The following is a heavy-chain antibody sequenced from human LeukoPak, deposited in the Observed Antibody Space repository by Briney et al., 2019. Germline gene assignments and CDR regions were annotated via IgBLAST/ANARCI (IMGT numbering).Heavy chain of an antibody. J-gene: IGHJ4*02. CDR1: GGSISGYY. V-gene: IGHV4-59*01. D-gene: IGHD5-24*01. CDR3: ARFDRDGYNLDN. CDR2: IYYTGST. Sequence: MPSETLSLTCTVSGGSISGYYWTWIRQPPGKGLEWIGYIYYTGSTNYNPSLKSRVTISVDTSKNQFSLNLSSVTAADTALYYCARFDRDGYNLDNWGQGTLVTVSS.